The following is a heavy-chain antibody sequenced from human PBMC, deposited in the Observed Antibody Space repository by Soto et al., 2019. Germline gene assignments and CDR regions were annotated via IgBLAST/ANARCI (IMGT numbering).Heavy chain of an antibody. CDR3: ARHEDSRDVPVTYGMDV. CDR1: GYSFTSYW. CDR2: IYPGDSDT. J-gene: IGHJ6*02. V-gene: IGHV5-51*01. Sequence: HGESLKISCKGSGYSFTSYWIGWVRQMPGKGLEWMGIIYPGDSDTRYSPSFQGQVTISADKSISTAYLQWSSLKASDTAMYYCARHEDSRDVPVTYGMDVWGQGTTVPVSS. D-gene: IGHD4-4*01.